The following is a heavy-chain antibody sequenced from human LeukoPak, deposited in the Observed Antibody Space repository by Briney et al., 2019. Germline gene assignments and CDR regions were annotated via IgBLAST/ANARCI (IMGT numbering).Heavy chain of an antibody. D-gene: IGHD6-19*01. J-gene: IGHJ4*02. CDR2: IYHSGST. Sequence: SETLSLTCSVSGYSISSGYYWGWIRQPPGKGLEWIGSIYHSGSTYYNPSLKSRVTISVDTSKNQFSLKLSSVTAADTAVYYCASSGWYLLPGVYWGQGTLVTVSS. V-gene: IGHV4-38-2*02. CDR1: GYSISSGYY. CDR3: ASSGWYLLPGVY.